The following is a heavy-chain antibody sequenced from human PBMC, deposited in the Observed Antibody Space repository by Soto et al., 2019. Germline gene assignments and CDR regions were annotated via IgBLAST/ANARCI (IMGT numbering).Heavy chain of an antibody. J-gene: IGHJ6*02. V-gene: IGHV1-58*01. D-gene: IGHD3-10*02. CDR2: IFVGSGNT. CDR3: AEVCYYYYGMGV. CDR1: GFTFTSSA. Sequence: SVKVSCKASGFTFTSSAVQWVRQARGQRLEWIGWIFVGSGNTNYAQKFQERVTITRDMSIRTAHTELSSLRSKDKAVYYCAEVCYYYYGMGVRSQRTTVTVSS.